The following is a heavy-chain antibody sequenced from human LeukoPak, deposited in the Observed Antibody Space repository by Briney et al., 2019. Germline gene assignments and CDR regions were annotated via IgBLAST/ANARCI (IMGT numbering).Heavy chain of an antibody. Sequence: PSETLSLTCTVSGGPISSYFWNWIRQPPGKGPEWIGYIYYSGSTNYNPSLKSRVTISIDTSKNQFSLKLSSATAADTAVYYCARRAYSSGYYFFDYWGQGTLVTVSS. CDR2: IYYSGST. J-gene: IGHJ4*02. D-gene: IGHD3-22*01. CDR1: GGPISSYF. V-gene: IGHV4-59*01. CDR3: ARRAYSSGYYFFDY.